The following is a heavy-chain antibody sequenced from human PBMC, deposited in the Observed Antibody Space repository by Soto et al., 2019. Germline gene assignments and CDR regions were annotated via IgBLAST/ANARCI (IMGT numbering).Heavy chain of an antibody. CDR2: IWYDGSNK. CDR1: GFTFSSYG. V-gene: IGHV3-33*01. Sequence: GGSLRLSCAAPGFTFSSYGMHWVRQAPGKGLEWVAVIWYDGSNKYYADSVKGRFTISRDNSKNTLYLQMNSLRAEDTAVYYCARDGGMVRGVLRYYFDYWGQGTLVTVSS. J-gene: IGHJ4*02. D-gene: IGHD3-10*01. CDR3: ARDGGMVRGVLRYYFDY.